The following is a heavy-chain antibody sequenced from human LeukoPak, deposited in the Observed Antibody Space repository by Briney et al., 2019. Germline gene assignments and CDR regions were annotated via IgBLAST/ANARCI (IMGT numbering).Heavy chain of an antibody. CDR3: ARGSTVTTFDY. CDR1: GGSISSYY. D-gene: IGHD4-17*01. V-gene: IGHV4-59*01. J-gene: IGHJ4*02. CDR2: IYYSGST. Sequence: PSETLSLTCTVSGGSISSYYWSWIRQPSGKGLEWIGYIYYSGSTNYNPSLKSRVTISVDTSKNQFSLKLSSVTAADTAVYYCARGSTVTTFDYWGQGTLVTVSS.